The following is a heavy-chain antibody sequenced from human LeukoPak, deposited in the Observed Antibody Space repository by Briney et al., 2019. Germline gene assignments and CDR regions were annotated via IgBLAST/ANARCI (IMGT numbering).Heavy chain of an antibody. V-gene: IGHV4-59*11. CDR3: ARRELLRGFDY. Sequence: SETLSLTCTVSGGSISSHYWSWIRQPPGKGLEGIGYIYYSGSTNYNPSLKSRVTISVDTSKNQFSLKLSSVTAADTAVYYCARRELLRGFDYWGQGTLVTVSS. J-gene: IGHJ4*02. D-gene: IGHD1-26*01. CDR2: IYYSGST. CDR1: GGSISSHY.